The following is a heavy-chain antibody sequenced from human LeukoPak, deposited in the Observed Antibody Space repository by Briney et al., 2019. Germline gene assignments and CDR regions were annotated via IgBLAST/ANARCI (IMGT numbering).Heavy chain of an antibody. J-gene: IGHJ4*02. CDR3: ARWTKNYFDY. CDR1: GGSISSDSFY. V-gene: IGHV4-39*01. D-gene: IGHD3/OR15-3a*01. CDR2: MYYSGST. Sequence: SETLSLTCSVSGGSISSDSFYWGWIRQPPGKGLEWIGSMYYSGSTYYNPSLKSRVTISVDTSKNQFSLKLSSVIAADTAVYYCARWTKNYFDYWGQGTLVTVSS.